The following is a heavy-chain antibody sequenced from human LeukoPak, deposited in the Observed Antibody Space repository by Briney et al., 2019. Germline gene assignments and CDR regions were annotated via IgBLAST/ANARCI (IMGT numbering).Heavy chain of an antibody. D-gene: IGHD6-13*01. CDR2: IDPEDGET. Sequence: ASVKVSCKVSGYTVTELSMHWVRQAPGKGLEWMGGIDPEDGETIYAQKFQGRVTMTEDTSTDTAYMELSSLRSEDTAVYYCATAHRGSSWYGDYFDYWGQGTLVTVSS. CDR1: GYTVTELS. V-gene: IGHV1-24*01. CDR3: ATAHRGSSWYGDYFDY. J-gene: IGHJ4*02.